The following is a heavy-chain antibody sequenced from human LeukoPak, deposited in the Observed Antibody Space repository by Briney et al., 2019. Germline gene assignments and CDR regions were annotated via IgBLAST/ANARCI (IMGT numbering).Heavy chain of an antibody. CDR2: IRYDGSNK. V-gene: IGHV3-30*02. Sequence: GGSLRLSCAASGFTFSNYGMHWVRRAPGKGLEWVTFIRYDGSNKYYADSVKGRFTISRDNSDNTVSLQMHSLTAEDTAIYYCAKDKFDGSGYQFDSWGQGSLVIVSS. CDR3: AKDKFDGSGYQFDS. D-gene: IGHD3-10*01. J-gene: IGHJ4*02. CDR1: GFTFSNYG.